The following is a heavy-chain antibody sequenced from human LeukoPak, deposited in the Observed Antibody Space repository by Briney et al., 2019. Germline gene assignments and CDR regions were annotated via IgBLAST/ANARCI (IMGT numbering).Heavy chain of an antibody. V-gene: IGHV4-30-4*01. CDR2: IYYSGST. D-gene: IGHD3-9*01. CDR1: GGSTSSGDYY. CDR3: ARAPGRYDMRNFDY. J-gene: IGHJ4*02. Sequence: SQTLSLTCTVSGGSTSSGDYYWSWIRQPPGKGLEWIGYIYYSGSTYYNPSLKSRVTISVDTSKNQFSLKLSSVTAADTAVYYCARAPGRYDMRNFDYWGQGTLVTVSS.